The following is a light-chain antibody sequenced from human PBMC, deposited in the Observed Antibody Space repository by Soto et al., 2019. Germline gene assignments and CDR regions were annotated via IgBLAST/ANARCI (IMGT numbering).Light chain of an antibody. CDR3: CSFAGSYTPWV. CDR2: DVS. Sequence: QSALTQPRSVSGSPGQSVTISCTGTSSDVGGYKYVSWYQQHPGKVPKLIIYDVSERPSGVPDRFSGSKSGSTASLTISGLQAEDEADYYCCSFAGSYTPWVFGTGTKLIVL. CDR1: SSDVGGYKY. J-gene: IGLJ1*01. V-gene: IGLV2-11*01.